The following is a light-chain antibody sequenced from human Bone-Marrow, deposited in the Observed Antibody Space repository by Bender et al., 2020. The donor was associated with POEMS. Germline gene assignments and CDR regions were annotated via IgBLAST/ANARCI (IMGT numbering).Light chain of an antibody. CDR3: QSTDSSATSV. V-gene: IGLV3-25*03. CDR1: NIGGQP. J-gene: IGLJ1*01. Sequence: SYVLTQPPSVSVAPGQAANIICGGDNIGGQPVHWYQQRPGQAPILVVYDDSDRPSGLPERFSGSSSETTVTLTISGVQAEDEADYFCQSTDSSATSVFGTGTKVTV. CDR2: DDS.